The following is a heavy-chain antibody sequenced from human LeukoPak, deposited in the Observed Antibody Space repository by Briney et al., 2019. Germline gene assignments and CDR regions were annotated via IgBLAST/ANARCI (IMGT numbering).Heavy chain of an antibody. Sequence: SETLSLTCTVSGDSISSKTYYWVWIRQPPGKGLEVIGSIYYAGGTHYNPSLKSRVTMSVDTSKNQFSLKLSSVTAADTAVYYCARVKGGRYYDSSGVAFDIWGQGTMVTVSS. CDR1: GDSISSKTYY. CDR3: ARVKGGRYYDSSGVAFDI. J-gene: IGHJ3*02. D-gene: IGHD3-22*01. V-gene: IGHV4-39*07. CDR2: IYYAGGT.